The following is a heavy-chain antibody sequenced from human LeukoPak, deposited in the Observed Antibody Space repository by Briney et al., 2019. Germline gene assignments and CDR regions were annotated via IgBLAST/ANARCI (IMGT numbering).Heavy chain of an antibody. CDR1: GFTFSSFE. CDR2: ISSGVRTI. J-gene: IGHJ4*02. Sequence: GGSLRLSCAASGFTFSSFEMIWVRQAPGKGLEWVAYISSGVRTIYYADSVKGRFTISRDNSKNTLYLQMNSLRAEDTAVYYCAKGGVGYSGSYYVGYWGQGTLVTVAS. CDR3: AKGGVGYSGSYYVGY. V-gene: IGHV3-48*03. D-gene: IGHD1-26*01.